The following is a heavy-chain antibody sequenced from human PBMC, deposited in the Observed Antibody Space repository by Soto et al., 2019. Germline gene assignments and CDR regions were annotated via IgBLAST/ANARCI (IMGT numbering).Heavy chain of an antibody. CDR3: ARTRAGTPPFGYYGMDV. CDR1: GYSFTSYW. J-gene: IGHJ6*02. D-gene: IGHD6-13*01. V-gene: IGHV5-10-1*01. Sequence: PGESLKISCKGSGYSFTSYWISWVRQMPGKGLEWMGRIDPSDSYTNYSPSFQGHVTISADKSISTAYLQWSSLKASDTAMYYCARTRAGTPPFGYYGMDVWGQGTTVTVSS. CDR2: IDPSDSYT.